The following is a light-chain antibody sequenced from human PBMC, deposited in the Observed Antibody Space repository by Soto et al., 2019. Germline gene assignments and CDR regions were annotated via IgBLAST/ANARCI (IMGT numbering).Light chain of an antibody. V-gene: IGKV1-39*01. CDR1: QSISSY. Sequence: DIQMTQSPSSLSASVGDRVTITCRASQSISSYLNWYQQKPGKAPKLLIYAASSLQSWVPSRFSGSGSGTDFTLTITSLEPEDFAVYYCQQRGKWPSTFGPGTKVEMK. J-gene: IGKJ2*02. CDR2: AAS. CDR3: QQRGKWPST.